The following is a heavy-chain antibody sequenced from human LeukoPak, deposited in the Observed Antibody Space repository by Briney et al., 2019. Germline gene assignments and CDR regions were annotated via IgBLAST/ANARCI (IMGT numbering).Heavy chain of an antibody. CDR2: ISGSGGST. D-gene: IGHD3-3*01. CDR3: ARGDPIYDFWSGGDY. V-gene: IGHV3-23*01. J-gene: IGHJ4*02. CDR1: GLTFRSYA. Sequence: GGSLRLSCAASGLTFRSYAMNWVRQAPGKGLEWVSAISGSGGSTYYADSVKGRFTISRDNSKNTLYLQMNSLRFEDTAVYYCARGDPIYDFWSGGDYWGEGPLVTVSS.